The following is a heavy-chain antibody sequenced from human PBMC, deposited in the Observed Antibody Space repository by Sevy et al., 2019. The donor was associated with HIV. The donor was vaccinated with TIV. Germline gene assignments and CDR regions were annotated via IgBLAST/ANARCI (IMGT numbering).Heavy chain of an antibody. J-gene: IGHJ6*02. V-gene: IGHV3-43*01. D-gene: IGHD2-21*01. CDR3: AKVICCGGDRVGVGMDV. Sequence: GGSLRLSCAASGFTFDDYTMHWVRQAPGKGLEWVSLISWDGGSTYYADSVKGRFTISRDNSKNSLYLQMNSLRTEDTALYYCAKVICCGGDRVGVGMDVWGQGTTVTVSS. CDR2: ISWDGGST. CDR1: GFTFDDYT.